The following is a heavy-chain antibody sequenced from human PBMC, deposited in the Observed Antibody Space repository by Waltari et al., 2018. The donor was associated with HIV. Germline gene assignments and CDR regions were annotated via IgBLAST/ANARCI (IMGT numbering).Heavy chain of an antibody. V-gene: IGHV3-30*02. D-gene: IGHD3-10*01. Sequence: QVQLVESGGGVVQPGGSLRLSCAASGFTFSSYGMHWVRQAPGKGLGWVAFIRYDGDNKYYADSVKGRFTISRDNSKNTLYLQMNSLRAEDTAVYYCAKDSDGFYYYGMDVWGQGTTVTVSS. CDR1: GFTFSSYG. CDR2: IRYDGDNK. J-gene: IGHJ6*02. CDR3: AKDSDGFYYYGMDV.